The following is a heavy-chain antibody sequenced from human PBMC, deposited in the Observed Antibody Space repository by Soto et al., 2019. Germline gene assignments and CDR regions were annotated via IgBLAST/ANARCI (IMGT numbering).Heavy chain of an antibody. J-gene: IGHJ4*02. CDR1: GFTFSSYA. Sequence: EVQPLESGGGLVQPGGSLRLSCAASGFTFSSYAMSWVRQAPGKGLEWVSAISGSGGSTYYADSVKGRFTISRDNSRNTRFLQMTGLRAEDTAVYYCAFSSTRFACWGQGTLVTVSS. V-gene: IGHV3-23*01. D-gene: IGHD6-13*01. CDR2: ISGSGGST. CDR3: AFSSTRFAC.